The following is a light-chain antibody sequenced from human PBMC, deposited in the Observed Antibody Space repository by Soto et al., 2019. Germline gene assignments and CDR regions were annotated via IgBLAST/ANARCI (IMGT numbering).Light chain of an antibody. Sequence: DIQITQSPSTRSASVGDRVTITCRASQSISSWLAWYQQKPGKAPKLLIYDASSLESGVPSRFSGSGSGTEFTLTISSLQPDDFATYYCQQYNSYWAFGPGTKVDIK. CDR2: DAS. J-gene: IGKJ1*01. CDR1: QSISSW. CDR3: QQYNSYWA. V-gene: IGKV1-5*01.